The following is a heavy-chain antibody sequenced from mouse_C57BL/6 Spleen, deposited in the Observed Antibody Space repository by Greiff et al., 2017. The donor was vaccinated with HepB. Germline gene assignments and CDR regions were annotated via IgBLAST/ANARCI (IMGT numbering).Heavy chain of an antibody. D-gene: IGHD2-4*01. CDR3: ARGGDYDD. Sequence: DVQLQESGPGLVKPSQSLSLTCSVTGYSITSGYYWNWIRQFPGNKLEWMGYISYDGSNNYNPSLKNRISITRDTSKNQFFLKLNSVTTEDTATYYCARGGDYDDWGHGTTLTVSS. V-gene: IGHV3-6*01. CDR1: GYSITSGYY. CDR2: ISYDGSN. J-gene: IGHJ2*01.